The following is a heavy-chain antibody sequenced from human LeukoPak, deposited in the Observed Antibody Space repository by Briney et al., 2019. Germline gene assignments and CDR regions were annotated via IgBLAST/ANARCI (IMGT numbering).Heavy chain of an antibody. J-gene: IGHJ5*01. Sequence: GGSLRLSCAASGFTFSSYEMNWVRQAPGKGLEWVSYISSSGSTIYYADSVKGRFTISRDNAKNSLYLQMNSLRAEDTAVYYCARGATMVRGALLNWFGPWGQGTLVTVSS. CDR1: GFTFSSYE. CDR2: ISSSGSTI. CDR3: ARGATMVRGALLNWFGP. V-gene: IGHV3-48*03. D-gene: IGHD3-10*01.